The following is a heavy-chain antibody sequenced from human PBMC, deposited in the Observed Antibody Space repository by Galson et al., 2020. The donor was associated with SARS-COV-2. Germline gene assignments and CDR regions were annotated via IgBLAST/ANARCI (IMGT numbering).Heavy chain of an antibody. CDR1: GFTFSSYG. J-gene: IGHJ4*02. D-gene: IGHD4-17*01. V-gene: IGHV3-33*01. Sequence: TGGSLRLSCAASGFTFSSYGMHWVRQALGKGLEWVAVIWYDGSNKYYADSVKGRFTISRDNSKNTLYLQMNSLRAEDTAVYYCARDAEATVAYFDYWGQGTLVTVSS. CDR3: ARDAEATVAYFDY. CDR2: IWYDGSNK.